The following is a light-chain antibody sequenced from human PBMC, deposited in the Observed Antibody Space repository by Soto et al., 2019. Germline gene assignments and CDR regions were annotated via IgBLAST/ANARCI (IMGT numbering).Light chain of an antibody. CDR2: EVS. CDR3: SSFTGSSPLYV. V-gene: IGLV2-14*03. Sequence: QSALTQPASVSGSPGQSITISCTGSRSDIGGYSYVSWYQQHPGKAPRLIIYEVSYRPSGISNRFSGSKSGNTASLTISGLQAEDEADYYCSSFTGSSPLYVFGTGTKVTVL. CDR1: RSDIGGYSY. J-gene: IGLJ1*01.